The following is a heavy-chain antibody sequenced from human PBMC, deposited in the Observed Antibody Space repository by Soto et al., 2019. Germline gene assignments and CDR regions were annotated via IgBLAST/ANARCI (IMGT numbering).Heavy chain of an antibody. CDR1: GGSISSSSYY. J-gene: IGHJ4*02. CDR3: ARRIVVVVAATQYFDY. CDR2: IYYSGST. V-gene: IGHV4-39*01. Sequence: SETLSLTCTVSGGSISSSSYYWGLIRQPPGKGLEWIGSIYYSGSTYYNPSLKSRVTISVDTSKNQFSLKMSSVTAADTAVYYCARRIVVVVAATQYFDYWGQGTLVTVSS. D-gene: IGHD2-15*01.